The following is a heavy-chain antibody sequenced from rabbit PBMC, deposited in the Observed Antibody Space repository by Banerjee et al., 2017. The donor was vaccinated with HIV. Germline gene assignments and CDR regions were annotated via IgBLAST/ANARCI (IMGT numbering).Heavy chain of an antibody. Sequence: QEQLEESGGDLVKPEGSLTLTCTASGFSFSSSYWICWVRQAPGKGLEWIGCINTISGYAWYANWAKGRFTISKTSSTTVTLQMTSLTAADTATYFCARVAGSSYYWGPGTLVTVS. CDR2: INTISGYA. CDR1: GFSFSSSYW. D-gene: IGHD8-1*01. CDR3: ARVAGSSYY. V-gene: IGHV1S45*01. J-gene: IGHJ2*01.